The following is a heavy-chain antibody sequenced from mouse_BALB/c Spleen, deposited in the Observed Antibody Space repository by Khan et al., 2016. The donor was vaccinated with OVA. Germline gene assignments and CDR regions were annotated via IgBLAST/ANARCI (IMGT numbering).Heavy chain of an antibody. CDR1: GFSLTSYG. J-gene: IGHJ4*01. V-gene: IGHV2-3*01. CDR3: AKDRGYYAVDY. Sequence: QVQLKESGPGLVAPSQSLSITCTVSGFSLTSYGVSWVRQPPGQGLEWLGVIWGEGNKNFHSALRSRLSISKDNSKSQVFLKLNSLQTDDTATYYCAKDRGYYAVDYWGQGTSVTVSS. CDR2: IWGEGNK.